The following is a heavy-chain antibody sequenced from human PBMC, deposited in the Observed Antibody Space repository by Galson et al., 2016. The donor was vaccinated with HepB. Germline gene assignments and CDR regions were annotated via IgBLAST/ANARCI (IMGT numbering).Heavy chain of an antibody. J-gene: IGHJ3*02. Sequence: ETLSLTCGVSGDSMSSHDWWSWIRQPPGKGLEWIGEIHPSGSTNSNPSLKSRVTISVDRSRKQFYLRLYSVTAADTAVYYCARALAVNGAFDIWGQGTKVTVSS. CDR2: IHPSGST. CDR3: ARALAVNGAFDI. V-gene: IGHV4-4*02. D-gene: IGHD4-17*01. CDR1: GDSMSSHDW.